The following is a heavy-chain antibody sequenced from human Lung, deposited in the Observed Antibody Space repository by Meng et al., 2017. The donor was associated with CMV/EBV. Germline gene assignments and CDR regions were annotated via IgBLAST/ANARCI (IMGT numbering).Heavy chain of an antibody. J-gene: IGHJ3*02. Sequence: SXAASGFTFSSYAMHWVRQAPGKGLEWVAVISYDGSNKYYADSVKGRFTISRDNSKNTLYLQMNSLRAEDTAVYYCARDRKDGDYASGAFDIWGQGTXVTVSS. CDR2: ISYDGSNK. D-gene: IGHD4-17*01. CDR1: GFTFSSYA. CDR3: ARDRKDGDYASGAFDI. V-gene: IGHV3-30*04.